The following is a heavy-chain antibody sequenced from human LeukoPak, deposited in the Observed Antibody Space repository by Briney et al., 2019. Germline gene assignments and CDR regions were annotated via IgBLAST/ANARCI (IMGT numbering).Heavy chain of an antibody. Sequence: ASVKVSCKASGYTFTSYYMHWVRQAPGQGLEWMGIINPSGGSTSYAQKFQGRVTMTRDTSISTAYMELSRLRSDDTAVYYCARWADRVRGVPFDYWGQGTLVTVSS. D-gene: IGHD3-10*01. CDR3: ARWADRVRGVPFDY. V-gene: IGHV1-46*01. J-gene: IGHJ4*02. CDR1: GYTFTSYY. CDR2: INPSGGST.